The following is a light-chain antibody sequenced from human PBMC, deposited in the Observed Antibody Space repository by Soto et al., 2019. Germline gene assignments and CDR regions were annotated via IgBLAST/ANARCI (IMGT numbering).Light chain of an antibody. CDR3: QQYCSSPVT. CDR1: PSVSSTY. Sequence: EIGLTQSPGTLSLSPGERATLSCRASPSVSSTYLAWYQQKPGQAPRLLIYGASSRATGIPDRFSGSGSGTDFTLTISRLEPEDFAVYYCQQYCSSPVTFGPGTKVDIK. J-gene: IGKJ3*01. CDR2: GAS. V-gene: IGKV3-20*01.